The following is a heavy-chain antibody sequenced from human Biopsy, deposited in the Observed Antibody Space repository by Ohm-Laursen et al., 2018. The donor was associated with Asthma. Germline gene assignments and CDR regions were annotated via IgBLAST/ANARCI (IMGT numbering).Heavy chain of an antibody. Sequence: SLRLSCTASGFAVSRDHMFWVRQAPGKGLEWVSGISGDAQRTYYEDSVKGRFTISRDNSKNMIYLQLNSLRAEDTAVYYCAKDWKSLYVQYFFEYWGQGTLATVSS. CDR1: GFAVSRDH. J-gene: IGHJ4*02. CDR3: AKDWKSLYVQYFFEY. CDR2: ISGDAQRT. V-gene: IGHV3-23*01. D-gene: IGHD5/OR15-5a*01.